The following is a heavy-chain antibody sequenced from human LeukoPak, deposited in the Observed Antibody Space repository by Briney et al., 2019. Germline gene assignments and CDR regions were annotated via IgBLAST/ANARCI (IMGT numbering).Heavy chain of an antibody. CDR3: ARQGPTGYYSLYYDYYTDV. CDR1: GGSIGNSTYY. J-gene: IGHJ6*03. V-gene: IGHV4-39*01. D-gene: IGHD3-9*01. CDR2: IYYSGNT. Sequence: SETLSLTCTVSGGSIGNSTYYWGWLRQSPGTGLDWLGSIYYSGNTYYNPSLKSRVTISVDTSKNQFSLKLNSVTAADTAVYYCARQGPTGYYSLYYDYYTDVWGKGTTVTISS.